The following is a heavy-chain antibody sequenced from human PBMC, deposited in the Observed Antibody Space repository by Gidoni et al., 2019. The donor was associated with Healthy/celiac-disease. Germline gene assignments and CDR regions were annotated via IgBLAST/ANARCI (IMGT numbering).Heavy chain of an antibody. D-gene: IGHD2-8*01. Sequence: QVQLQESGPGLVKPSETLSLTCTVSGASVSSVSYYWSWIRQPPGKGLEWIGYIYYSGSTNYNPSLKSRVTISVDTSKNQFSLKLSSVTAADTAVYYCARGPMRYSTKPLWVWFDPWGQGTLVTVSS. CDR3: ARGPMRYSTKPLWVWFDP. CDR1: GASVSSVSYY. V-gene: IGHV4-61*01. CDR2: IYYSGST. J-gene: IGHJ5*02.